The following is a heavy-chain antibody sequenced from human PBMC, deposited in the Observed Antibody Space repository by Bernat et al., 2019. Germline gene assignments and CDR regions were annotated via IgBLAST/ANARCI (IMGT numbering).Heavy chain of an antibody. V-gene: IGHV3-23*04. CDR1: GFTFDDYA. Sequence: EVQLVESGGGLVQPGRSLRLSCAASGFTFDDYAMHWVRQAPGKGLEWVSGISGSGGSTYYADSVKGRFTISRDNSKNTLYLQMNSLRAEDTAVYYCASPPYDFWSGYYNDYWGQGTLVTISS. J-gene: IGHJ4*02. CDR2: ISGSGGST. CDR3: ASPPYDFWSGYYNDY. D-gene: IGHD3-3*01.